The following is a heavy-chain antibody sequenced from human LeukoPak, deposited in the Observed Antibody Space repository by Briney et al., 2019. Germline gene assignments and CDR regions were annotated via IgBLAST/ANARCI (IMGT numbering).Heavy chain of an antibody. CDR3: ARSSTVYGGPLDAFDI. V-gene: IGHV3-21*01. CDR2: ISSSSSYI. J-gene: IGHJ3*02. D-gene: IGHD5-12*01. Sequence: GGSLRLSCAASGFTFSTYTMSWVRQAPGKGLEWVSSISSSSSYIYYADSVKGRFTISRDNAKNSLYLQMNSLRAEDTAVYYCARSSTVYGGPLDAFDIWGQGTMVTVSS. CDR1: GFTFSTYT.